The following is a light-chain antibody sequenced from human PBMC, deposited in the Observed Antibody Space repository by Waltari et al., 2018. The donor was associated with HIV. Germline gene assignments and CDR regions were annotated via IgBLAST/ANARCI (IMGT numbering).Light chain of an antibody. CDR3: QAWDSSTVV. V-gene: IGLV3-1*01. CDR1: NLGDQS. Sequence: SYELTQPPSVSVSPGQTASITCPGDNLGDQSACWYQQKPGQSPVLVIYQDSKRPSGIPERFSGSNSGNTATLTISGTQAMDEADYYCQAWDSSTVVFGGGTKLTVL. CDR2: QDS. J-gene: IGLJ2*01.